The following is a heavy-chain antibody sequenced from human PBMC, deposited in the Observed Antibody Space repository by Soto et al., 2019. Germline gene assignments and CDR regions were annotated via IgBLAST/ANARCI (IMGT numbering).Heavy chain of an antibody. J-gene: IGHJ5*02. Sequence: SETLSLTCTVSGGSVSSGSYYWSWIRQPPGKGLEWIGYIYYSGSTNYNPSLKIRVTISVDTSKNQFSLKLSSVTAADTAVYYCARAPRSPFGWFDPWGQGTLVTVSS. V-gene: IGHV4-61*01. D-gene: IGHD3-16*01. CDR2: IYYSGST. CDR1: GGSVSSGSYY. CDR3: ARAPRSPFGWFDP.